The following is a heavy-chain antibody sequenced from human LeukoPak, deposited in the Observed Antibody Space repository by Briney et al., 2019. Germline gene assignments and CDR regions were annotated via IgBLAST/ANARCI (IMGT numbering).Heavy chain of an antibody. V-gene: IGHV3-21*05. D-gene: IGHD3-22*01. J-gene: IGHJ4*02. CDR3: ATSHDSSGND. CDR1: GFTFSNYN. CDR2: IATSASEI. Sequence: GGSLRLSCAASGFTFSNYNMNWVRQAPGKGLEWISYIATSASEIYYADSVKGRFTISRDNAKSSLYLQMNTLRAEDTAVYYCATSHDSSGNDWGQGTLVTVSS.